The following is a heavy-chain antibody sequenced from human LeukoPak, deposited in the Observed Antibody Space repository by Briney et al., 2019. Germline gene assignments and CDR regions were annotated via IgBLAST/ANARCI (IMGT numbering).Heavy chain of an antibody. J-gene: IGHJ5*02. D-gene: IGHD5-24*01. V-gene: IGHV3-21*01. CDR2: ITAYSSHI. Sequence: KPGGSLVLSCAAAGFTFTNYSIHWVRQAPGKGIELVSSITAYSSHISYPDSVKGRFTISRNHSKNSRYLLMTNLKAEAAGVYCCVTEPWLCDLWGQGTLVSVSS. CDR1: GFTFTNYS. CDR3: VTEPWLCDL.